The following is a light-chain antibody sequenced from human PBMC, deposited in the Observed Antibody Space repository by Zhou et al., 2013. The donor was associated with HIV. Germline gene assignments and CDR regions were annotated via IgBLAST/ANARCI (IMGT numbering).Light chain of an antibody. V-gene: IGKV1-17*01. J-gene: IGKJ1*01. Sequence: DIQMTQSPSSLSASVGDRVSITCRASQGIGNDQGWYQQKPGEAPKRLIYLASNLQSGVPSRFSGSGSGTEFTLTISSLQLEDFATYYCLQHNSVPQTFGQGT. CDR1: QGIGND. CDR2: LAS. CDR3: LQHNSVPQT.